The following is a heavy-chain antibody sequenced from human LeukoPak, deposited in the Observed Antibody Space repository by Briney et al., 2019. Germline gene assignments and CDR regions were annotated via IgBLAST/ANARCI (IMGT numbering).Heavy chain of an antibody. CDR3: ARGRRSGAGTTFDY. CDR1: GYTFTGYY. Sequence: GVSVKVSCKASGYTFTGYYMHWVRQAPGQGLEWMGWINPNSGGTNYAQKFQGRVTMTRDTSISTAYMELSRLRSDDTAVYYCARGRRSGAGTTFDYWGQGTLVTVSS. J-gene: IGHJ4*02. CDR2: INPNSGGT. V-gene: IGHV1-2*02. D-gene: IGHD6-19*01.